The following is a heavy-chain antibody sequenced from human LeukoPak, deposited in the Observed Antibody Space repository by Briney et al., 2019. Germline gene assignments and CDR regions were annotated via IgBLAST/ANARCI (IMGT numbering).Heavy chain of an antibody. Sequence: SVKVSCKASGGTFSSYAISWVRQAPGQGLEWMGRIIPIFGTANYAQKFQGRVTITTDESTSTAYMELSSLRSEDTAVYYCAREGYYYDSSGYYNYWGQGTLVAVSS. CDR1: GGTFSSYA. J-gene: IGHJ4*02. D-gene: IGHD3-22*01. V-gene: IGHV1-69*05. CDR3: AREGYYYDSSGYYNY. CDR2: IIPIFGTA.